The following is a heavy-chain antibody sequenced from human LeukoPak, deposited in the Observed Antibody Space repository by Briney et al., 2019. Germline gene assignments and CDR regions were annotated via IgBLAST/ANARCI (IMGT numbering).Heavy chain of an antibody. CDR3: ARERIIPQEYYYYGMDV. V-gene: IGHV1-69*13. J-gene: IGHJ6*02. CDR1: GGTFSSYA. CDR2: IIPIFGTA. D-gene: IGHD2-15*01. Sequence: SVKVSCRASGGTFSSYAISWVRQAPGQGLEWMGGIIPIFGTANYAQKFQGRVTITADESTSTAYMELSSLRSEDTAVYYCARERIIPQEYYYYGMDVWGQGTTVTVSS.